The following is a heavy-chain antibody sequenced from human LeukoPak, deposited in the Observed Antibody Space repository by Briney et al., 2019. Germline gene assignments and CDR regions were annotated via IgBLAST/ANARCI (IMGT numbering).Heavy chain of an antibody. CDR1: GFTFSDYY. D-gene: IGHD3-22*01. V-gene: IGHV3-11*05. J-gene: IGHJ4*02. CDR2: ISSGSSYT. Sequence: GGSLRLSCAASGFTFSDYYMSWIRQAPGKGLEWVSYISSGSSYTNYADSVKGRFTISRDNAKNSLYLQMNSLRAEDTAVYYCARAHPGVLITQPNDYWGQGTLVTVSS. CDR3: ARAHPGVLITQPNDY.